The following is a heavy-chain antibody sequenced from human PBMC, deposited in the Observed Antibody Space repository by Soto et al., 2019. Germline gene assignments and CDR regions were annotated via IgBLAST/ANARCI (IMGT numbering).Heavy chain of an antibody. CDR3: ARNPYSSSSGRNYYYYGMDV. J-gene: IGHJ6*02. Sequence: SVKVSCKASGGTFSSYAISWVRQAPGQGLEWMGGIIPIFGTANYAQKFQGRVTITADESTSTAYMELSSLRSEDTAVYYCARNPYSSSSGRNYYYYGMDVWGQGTTVTVSS. V-gene: IGHV1-69*13. CDR1: GGTFSSYA. D-gene: IGHD6-6*01. CDR2: IIPIFGTA.